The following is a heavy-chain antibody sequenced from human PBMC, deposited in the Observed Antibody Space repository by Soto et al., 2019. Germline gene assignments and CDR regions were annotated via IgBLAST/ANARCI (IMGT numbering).Heavy chain of an antibody. J-gene: IGHJ5*02. CDR2: IKQDGSEK. D-gene: IGHD6-6*01. CDR3: ARDLSSSSGWFDP. CDR1: GFTFSSYW. Sequence: GGSLRLSCAASGFTFSSYWMSWVRQAPGKGLEWVANIKQDGSEKYYVDSVKGRFTISRDNAKNSLYLQMNSLRAEDTAVYHCARDLSSSSGWFDPWGQGTLVTVSS. V-gene: IGHV3-7*03.